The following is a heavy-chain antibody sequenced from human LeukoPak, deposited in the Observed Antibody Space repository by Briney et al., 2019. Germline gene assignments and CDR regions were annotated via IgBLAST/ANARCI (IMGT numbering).Heavy chain of an antibody. CDR1: EFTYGSFSRLW. CDR2: INPDGSAK. CDR3: ARSRYFDRGYYYYYGMDV. Sequence: GGSLRLCCAASEFTYGSFSRLWMTWVSQAPGKGPEWVANINPDGSAKYYVDSVKGRFTISRDNAENSLYLQMNSLRADDTAVYYCARSRYFDRGYYYYYGMDVWGKGTTVTVSS. D-gene: IGHD3-9*01. J-gene: IGHJ6*04. V-gene: IGHV3-7*03.